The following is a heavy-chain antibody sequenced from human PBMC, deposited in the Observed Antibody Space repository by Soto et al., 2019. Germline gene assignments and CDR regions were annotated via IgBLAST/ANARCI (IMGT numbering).Heavy chain of an antibody. Sequence: SEPLSLPGTVSGGFVNSDARCWNCIRQTPGKRLEWIGFIYSGGSTKNPSLRSRVTMSVDTSKNQFSLKLSSVTAADTAVYYCARDHAAAGGGWDYYYDGMDVWGQGTTVTVS. J-gene: IGHJ6*02. CDR3: ARDHAAAGGGWDYYYDGMDV. V-gene: IGHV4-61*08. CDR1: GGFVNSDARC. CDR2: IYSGGST. D-gene: IGHD6-13*01.